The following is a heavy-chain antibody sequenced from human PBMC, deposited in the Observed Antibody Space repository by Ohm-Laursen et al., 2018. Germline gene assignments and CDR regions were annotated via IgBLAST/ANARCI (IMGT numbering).Heavy chain of an antibody. CDR3: ARRANSAFPYYLDY. CDR1: GGSISGHY. D-gene: IGHD1-26*01. J-gene: IGHJ4*02. CDR2: IFYTGST. Sequence: SDTLSLTCTVSGGSISGHYWSWMRQPPGKGLECIGYIFYTGSTTYNPSLKSRVTIATDTSKNQLSLKLSSVTAADTAVYYCARRANSAFPYYLDYWGQGTLVTVSS. V-gene: IGHV4-59*08.